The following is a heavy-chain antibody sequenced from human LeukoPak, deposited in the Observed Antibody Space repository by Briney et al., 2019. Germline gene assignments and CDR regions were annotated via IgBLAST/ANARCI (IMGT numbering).Heavy chain of an antibody. J-gene: IGHJ4*02. CDR3: AKGAYDYVEVGYFDY. V-gene: IGHV3-23*01. Sequence: PGGSLRLSCAASGFTFASYAMSWVRQTPGKGLEWVSVIIGSVASPYYADSVKGRFTISRDNSKNTLYLQMNSLRADDTAVYYCAKGAYDYVEVGYFDYWGQGTLVTVSS. D-gene: IGHD5-12*01. CDR2: IIGSVASP. CDR1: GFTFASYA.